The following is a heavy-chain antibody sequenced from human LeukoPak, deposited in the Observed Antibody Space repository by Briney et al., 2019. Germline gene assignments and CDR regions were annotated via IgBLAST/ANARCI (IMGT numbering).Heavy chain of an antibody. V-gene: IGHV3-11*06. CDR2: ISSSSGYT. D-gene: IGHD3-22*01. CDR1: GFTFSDYY. Sequence: GGSLRLSCAASGFTFSDYYMSWIRQAPGKGLEWVSYISSSSGYTNYADSVKGRFTISRDNSKTTLYLQMDSLRVEDTAVYYCAQGYFYDKIGYPPVDYWGQGTLVTVSS. J-gene: IGHJ4*02. CDR3: AQGYFYDKIGYPPVDY.